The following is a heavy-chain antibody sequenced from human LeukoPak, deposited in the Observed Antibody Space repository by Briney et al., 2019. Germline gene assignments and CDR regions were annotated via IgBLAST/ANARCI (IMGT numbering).Heavy chain of an antibody. Sequence: ASVKVSCKASGYTFTSYTLNWVRQAPGQGLEWMGWINTNTGNPTYAQGFTGRFVFSLDTSVSTASLQISSLKAEDTAVYYCARRPGIAAAARGDYWGQGTLVTVSS. V-gene: IGHV7-4-1*02. CDR2: INTNTGNP. J-gene: IGHJ4*02. CDR1: GYTFTSYT. CDR3: ARRPGIAAAARGDY. D-gene: IGHD6-13*01.